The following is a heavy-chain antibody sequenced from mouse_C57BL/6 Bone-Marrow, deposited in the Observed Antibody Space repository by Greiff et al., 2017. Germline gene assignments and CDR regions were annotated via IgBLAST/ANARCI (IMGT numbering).Heavy chain of an antibody. D-gene: IGHD1-1*01. Sequence: QVQLKQSGPELVKPGASVKISCKASGYAFSSSWMNWVKQRPGKGLEWIGRIYPGDGDTNYTGKFKGKATLTADKSSSTAYMQLSSLTSEDCAVYFCERYYGSSYGYAMDYWGQGTSVTVSA. CDR1: GYAFSSSW. J-gene: IGHJ4*01. V-gene: IGHV1-82*01. CDR3: ERYYGSSYGYAMDY. CDR2: IYPGDGDT.